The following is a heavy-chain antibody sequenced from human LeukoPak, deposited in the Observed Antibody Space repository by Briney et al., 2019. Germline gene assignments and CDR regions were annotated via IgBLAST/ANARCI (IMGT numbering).Heavy chain of an antibody. V-gene: IGHV3-30-3*01. J-gene: IGHJ4*02. CDR2: ISYDGSNK. D-gene: IGHD3-10*01. CDR3: AKAGGFEYFDY. CDR1: GFAFSSYA. Sequence: GGSLRLSCAASGFAFSSYAMHWVRQAPGKGLEWVAVISYDGSNKYYADSVKGRFTISRDNSKNTLYLQMNSLRAEDTALYYCAKAGGFEYFDYWGQGTLVTVSS.